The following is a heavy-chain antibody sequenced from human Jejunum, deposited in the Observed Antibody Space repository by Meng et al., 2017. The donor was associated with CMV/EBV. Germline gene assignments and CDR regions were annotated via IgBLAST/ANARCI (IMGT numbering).Heavy chain of an antibody. V-gene: IGHV3-48*03. Sequence: SCEASGFTFSTSEMNWVRQAPGKGLEWIAYITGVTNIIYYADSVKGRFTISRDNAKSSLYLQMNDLRAEDTAVYYCVRLDLAAFYSWGQGALVTVSS. CDR1: GFTFSTSE. J-gene: IGHJ5*02. CDR2: ITGVTNII. D-gene: IGHD3-3*02. CDR3: VRLDLAAFYS.